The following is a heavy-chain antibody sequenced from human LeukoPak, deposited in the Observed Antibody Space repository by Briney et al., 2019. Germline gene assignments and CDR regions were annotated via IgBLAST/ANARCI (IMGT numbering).Heavy chain of an antibody. CDR1: GITLSNYA. V-gene: IGHV3-23*01. CDR3: AKRGVVIRGLLVIGYHQEAYHYDF. CDR2: ISGRGGST. Sequence: GGSLRLSCVVSGITLSNYAMTWVRQAPGKGLEWVSYISGRGGSTTYADSVKGRFTISRDTSLNTLYLQMNNLRAEETAVYFCAKRGVVIRGLLVIGYHQEAYHYDFWGQGGLVTASS. D-gene: IGHD3-10*01. J-gene: IGHJ4*02.